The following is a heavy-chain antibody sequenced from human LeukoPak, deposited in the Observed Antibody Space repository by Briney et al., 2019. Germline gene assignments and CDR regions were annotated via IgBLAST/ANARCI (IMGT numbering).Heavy chain of an antibody. CDR3: ARECPVLAHLLTVDY. V-gene: IGHV3-23*01. CDR2: ISGSGGNT. J-gene: IGHJ4*02. CDR1: GFTFSNYA. D-gene: IGHD3-3*02. Sequence: PGGSLRLSCAASGFTFSNYAMSWVRQAPGKGLEWVSAISGSGGNTYYADSVKGRFTISRDNSKNTLYLQMNSLRAEDTAVYYCARECPVLAHLLTVDYWGQGTLVTVSS.